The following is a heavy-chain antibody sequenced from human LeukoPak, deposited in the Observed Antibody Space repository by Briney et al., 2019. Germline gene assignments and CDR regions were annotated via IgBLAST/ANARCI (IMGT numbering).Heavy chain of an antibody. D-gene: IGHD5-12*01. V-gene: IGHV4-38-2*02. Sequence: SETLSLTCTVSGYSISSGYYWGWIRQPPGKGLEWIGSIYHSGSAYYNPSLKSRVTISVDTSKNQFSLKLSSVTAADTAVYYCARSRVAHFDYWGQGTLVTVSS. J-gene: IGHJ4*02. CDR3: ARSRVAHFDY. CDR1: GYSISSGYY. CDR2: IYHSGSA.